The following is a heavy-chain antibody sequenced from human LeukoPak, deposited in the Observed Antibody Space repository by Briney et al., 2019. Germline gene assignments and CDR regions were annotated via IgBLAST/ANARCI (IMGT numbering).Heavy chain of an antibody. Sequence: GGSLRLSCTASGITFSIYAMKWVRQAPGKGLEWVSAISGRDASTYYADSVKGRFTISRDDSKNTLYLQMNSLRDEDTAVYFCAKDSGSNGYYPFDYWGQGTLVTVSA. V-gene: IGHV3-23*01. J-gene: IGHJ4*02. D-gene: IGHD5-24*01. CDR2: ISGRDAST. CDR3: AKDSGSNGYYPFDY. CDR1: GITFSIYA.